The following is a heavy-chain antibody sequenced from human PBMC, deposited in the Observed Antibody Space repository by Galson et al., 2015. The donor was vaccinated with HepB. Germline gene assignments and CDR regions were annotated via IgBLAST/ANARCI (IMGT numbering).Heavy chain of an antibody. CDR2: ISSSSSYT. CDR1: GLTFSDYY. D-gene: IGHD3-22*01. CDR3: ARVDYYDGRRRLAFDI. Sequence: SLRLSCAASGLTFSDYYMSRIRQAPGKGQEWVSYISSSSSYTNYADSVKGRFTISRDNAKNSLYQQMNSLRAEDTAVYYCARVDYYDGRRRLAFDIWGQGTMVTVSS. V-gene: IGHV3-11*05. J-gene: IGHJ3*02.